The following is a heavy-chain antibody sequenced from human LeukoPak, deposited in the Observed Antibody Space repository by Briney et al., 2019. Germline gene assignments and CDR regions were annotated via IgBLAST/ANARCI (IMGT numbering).Heavy chain of an antibody. J-gene: IGHJ3*02. V-gene: IGHV3-30*04. D-gene: IGHD3-10*01. CDR1: GFTFSSYA. CDR2: ISYDGSNK. CDR3: ARLLWFGETGAFDI. Sequence: PGGSLRLSCAASGFTFSSYAMHCVRQAPGKWLEWVAVISYDGSNKYYADSVKGRFTISRDNSKNTLYLPMNSLRAEDTAVYSCARLLWFGETGAFDIWGQGTMVTVYS.